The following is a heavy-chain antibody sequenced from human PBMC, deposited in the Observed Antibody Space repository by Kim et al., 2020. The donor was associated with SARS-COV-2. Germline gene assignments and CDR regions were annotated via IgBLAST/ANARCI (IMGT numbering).Heavy chain of an antibody. CDR1: GGSISSSSDY. CDR2: MYYSGST. J-gene: IGHJ4*02. D-gene: IGHD5-18*01. Sequence: SETLSLNCTVSGGSISSSSDYWGWIRQPPGKGLEWIGIMYYSGSTNYNPSLKSRVTISVDTSKNHFSLKLSSVTAADSAVYYCARGGGSTTMVSPFDYWGQGTLVTVSS. CDR3: ARGGGSTTMVSPFDY. V-gene: IGHV4-39*02.